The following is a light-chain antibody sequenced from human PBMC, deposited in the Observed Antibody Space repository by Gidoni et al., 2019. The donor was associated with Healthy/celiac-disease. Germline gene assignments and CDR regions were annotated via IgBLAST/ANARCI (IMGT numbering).Light chain of an antibody. CDR3: QQSQGTPWT. CDR1: QSLDRF. CDR2: AAS. Sequence: DGQMTQSPSSLSATVGDRVTITCRASQSLDRFLNWYQQIPGKAPKRLIYAASTLQSGVPSRFSGSGSGTQFTLTITSLHPEDSATYFCQQSQGTPWTFGQGTKVEIK. J-gene: IGKJ1*01. V-gene: IGKV1-39*01.